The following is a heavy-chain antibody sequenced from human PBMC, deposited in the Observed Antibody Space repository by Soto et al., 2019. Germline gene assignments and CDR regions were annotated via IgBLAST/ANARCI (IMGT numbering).Heavy chain of an antibody. J-gene: IGHJ6*02. D-gene: IGHD3-16*01. CDR2: IIPIFGTA. CDR1: GGTFSSYA. CDR3: ARIGTGFGYYYYGMDV. V-gene: IGHV1-69*06. Sequence: SVQVSCKASGGTFSSYAISWVRQAPGQGLEWMGGIIPIFGTANYAQKFQGRVTITADKSTSTAYMELSSLRSEDTAVYYCARIGTGFGYYYYGMDVWGQGTTVTVSS.